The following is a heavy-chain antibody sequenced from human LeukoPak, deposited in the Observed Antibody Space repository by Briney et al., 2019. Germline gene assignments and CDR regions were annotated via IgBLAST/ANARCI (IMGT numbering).Heavy chain of an antibody. V-gene: IGHV3-30-3*02. D-gene: IGHD3-22*01. CDR1: GFTFSNYA. J-gene: IGHJ3*02. CDR3: AKLPVLFYDSSGYSDDAFDI. CDR2: ISYDGSNK. Sequence: GGSLRLSCAASGFTFSNYAMHWVRQAPGKGLEWVAVISYDGSNKYYADSVKGRFTISRDNSKNTLYLQMISLRAEDTAVYYCAKLPVLFYDSSGYSDDAFDIWGQGTMVTVSS.